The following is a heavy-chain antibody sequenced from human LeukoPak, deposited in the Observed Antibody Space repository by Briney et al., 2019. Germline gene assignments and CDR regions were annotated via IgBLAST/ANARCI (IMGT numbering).Heavy chain of an antibody. V-gene: IGHV3-15*01. J-gene: IGHJ4*02. Sequence: GGSLRLSCAASGFTFTNAWMSWVRQAPGKGLEWVGRIKSKVDGGTTDYAAAVEGRFTISRDDSENSLYLQMNSLRAEDTAVYYCARAPSYSSPVGDYWGQGTLVTVSS. D-gene: IGHD6-13*01. CDR2: IKSKVDGGTT. CDR3: ARAPSYSSPVGDY. CDR1: GFTFTNAW.